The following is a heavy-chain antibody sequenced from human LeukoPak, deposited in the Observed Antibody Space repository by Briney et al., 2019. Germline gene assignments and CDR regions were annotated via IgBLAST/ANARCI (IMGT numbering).Heavy chain of an antibody. Sequence: SETLSHTCTLSGGSISSGDYYSGWIRQPPGKGQEWFGYIYYSGSTYYNPSLKRRVTISVDTSKNQFSLKLSSVTAADTAVYYCARVHDFWSGYYTNFDYWGQGTLVTVSS. J-gene: IGHJ4*02. CDR2: IYYSGST. CDR3: ARVHDFWSGYYTNFDY. D-gene: IGHD3-3*01. V-gene: IGHV4-30-4*08. CDR1: GGSISSGDYY.